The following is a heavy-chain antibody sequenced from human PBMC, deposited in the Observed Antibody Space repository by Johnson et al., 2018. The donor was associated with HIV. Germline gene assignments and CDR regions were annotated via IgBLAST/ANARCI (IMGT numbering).Heavy chain of an antibody. CDR3: AKDWSSSSRAFDI. Sequence: QVQLVESGGGVVQPGRSVRLYCAASGFIFSTYGMHWVRQAPGKGLEWVAVIWYDGSNKYYADSVKGRFTISRDNSKNTLYLQMNSLRAEDTAVYYCAKDWSSSSRAFDIWGQGTMVTVSS. CDR2: IWYDGSNK. CDR1: GFIFSTYG. V-gene: IGHV3-33*06. D-gene: IGHD6-6*01. J-gene: IGHJ3*02.